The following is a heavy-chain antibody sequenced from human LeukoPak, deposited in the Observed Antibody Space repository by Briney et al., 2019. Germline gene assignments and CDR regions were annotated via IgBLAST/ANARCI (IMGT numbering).Heavy chain of an antibody. Sequence: PSDPLSLTCSVWGGSLSSYYWRWLRQPPGKGLEWIGYIYTRGSTNSNPSPKSRVTISVDTSKNQFSLKLSSVTAADPAVYSCARSIVGATSHNTYSSYTDVWGKGTTVTVS. V-gene: IGHV4-4*09. J-gene: IGHJ6*03. D-gene: IGHD1-26*01. CDR2: IYTRGST. CDR3: ARSIVGATSHNTYSSYTDV. CDR1: GGSLSSYY.